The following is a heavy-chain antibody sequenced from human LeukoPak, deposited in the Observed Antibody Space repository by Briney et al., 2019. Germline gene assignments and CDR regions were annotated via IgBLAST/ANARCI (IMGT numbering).Heavy chain of an antibody. CDR2: ISSSSSYI. CDR3: VKQRSRFRGVVTSDPFDY. J-gene: IGHJ4*02. D-gene: IGHD3-10*01. V-gene: IGHV3-21*01. Sequence: PGGSLRLSCAASGFTFSSYSMNWVRQAPGKGLEWVSSISSSSSYIYYADSVKGRFTISRDNAKNSLYLQMNSLRAEDTAVYYCVKQRSRFRGVVTSDPFDYWGQGTLVTVSS. CDR1: GFTFSSYS.